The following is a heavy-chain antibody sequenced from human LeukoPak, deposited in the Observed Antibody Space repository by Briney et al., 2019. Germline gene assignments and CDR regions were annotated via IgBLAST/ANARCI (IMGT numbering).Heavy chain of an antibody. CDR2: IYTSGST. CDR3: ARENSGSYYRQPQENAFDI. V-gene: IGHV4-4*07. J-gene: IGHJ3*02. D-gene: IGHD1-26*01. CDR1: GGSISSYY. Sequence: SETLSLTCTVSGGSISSYYWSWIRQPAGKGLEWIGRIYTSGSTNYNPSLKSRITMSVDTSKNQFSLKLSSVTAADTAVYYCARENSGSYYRQPQENAFDIWGQGTMVTVSS.